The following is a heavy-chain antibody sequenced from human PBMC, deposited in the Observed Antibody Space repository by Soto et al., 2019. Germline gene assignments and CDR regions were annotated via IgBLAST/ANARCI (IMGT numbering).Heavy chain of an antibody. D-gene: IGHD5-18*01. CDR2: IYYSGST. CDR1: GGSISSGDYY. V-gene: IGHV4-30-4*01. CDR3: ARDNGDTAMVTYY. Sequence: QVQLQESGPGLVKPSQTLSLTCTVSGGSISSGDYYWSWIRPPPGKGLEWIGYIYYSGSTYYNPSLKSRVTKSVDTSKNQFSLKLSSVTAADTAVYYCARDNGDTAMVTYYWGQGTLVTVSS. J-gene: IGHJ4*02.